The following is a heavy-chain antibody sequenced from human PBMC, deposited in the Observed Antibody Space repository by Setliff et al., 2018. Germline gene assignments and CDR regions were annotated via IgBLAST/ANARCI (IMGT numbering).Heavy chain of an antibody. V-gene: IGHV2-26*01. CDR2: IFSNDEK. Sequence: PPGKALEWLAHIFSNDEKSYSTSLKSRLTISKDTSKSQVVLTMTNMDPVDTATYYCARFYYDYVWGSYRYTYFDYWGQGTLVTVSS. CDR3: ARFYYDYVWGSYRYTYFDY. J-gene: IGHJ4*02. D-gene: IGHD3-16*02.